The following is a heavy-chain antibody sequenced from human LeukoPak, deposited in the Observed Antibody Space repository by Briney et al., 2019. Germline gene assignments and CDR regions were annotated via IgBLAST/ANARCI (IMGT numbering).Heavy chain of an antibody. D-gene: IGHD2-2*01. Sequence: ASVKVSCKASGYTFTSYGISWVRQAPGQGLEWMGWISAYNGNTNYAQKLQGRVTMTTDTSTSTAYMELRSLRSDDTAVYYCATGYCSSTSCYQLDHWGQGTLVTVSS. CDR3: ATGYCSSTSCYQLDH. CDR1: GYTFTSYG. CDR2: ISAYNGNT. V-gene: IGHV1-18*01. J-gene: IGHJ4*02.